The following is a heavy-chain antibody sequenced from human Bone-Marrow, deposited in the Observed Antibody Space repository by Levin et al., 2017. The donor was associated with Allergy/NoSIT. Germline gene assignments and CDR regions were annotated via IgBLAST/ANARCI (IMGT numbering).Heavy chain of an antibody. CDR2: ISPEGATT. D-gene: IGHD1-26*01. Sequence: LSLPCAASGFSFSSDPMHWVRQAPGKGLESVSAISPEGATTYYAGSVKGRFTISRDYTKKTLSLQMNSLRSEDTAVYYCAKDYSGTYAGFDYWGQGTLVTVSS. J-gene: IGHJ4*02. V-gene: IGHV3-64*02. CDR3: AKDYSGTYAGFDY. CDR1: GFSFSSDP.